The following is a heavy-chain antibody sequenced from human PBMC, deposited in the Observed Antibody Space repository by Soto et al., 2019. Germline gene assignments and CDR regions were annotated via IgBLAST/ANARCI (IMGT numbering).Heavy chain of an antibody. V-gene: IGHV4-34*01. CDR2: INHSGST. Sequence: PSETLSLTCAVYGGSFSGYYWSWIRQPPGKGLEWIGEINHSGSTNYNPSLKSRVTISVDTSKNQFSLNLSSVTAADTAVYYCARGLEKAARTNRSDTWYPETLHTVST. J-gene: IGHJ5*02. CDR1: GGSFSGYY. CDR3: ARGLEKAARTNRSDT. D-gene: IGHD6-6*01.